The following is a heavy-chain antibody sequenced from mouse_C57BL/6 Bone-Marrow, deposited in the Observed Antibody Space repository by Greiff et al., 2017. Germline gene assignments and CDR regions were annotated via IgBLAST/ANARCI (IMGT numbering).Heavy chain of an antibody. J-gene: IGHJ1*03. CDR1: GYSITSGYY. D-gene: IGHD1-1*01. CDR3: ARERCYYYGSSRYWYFDV. V-gene: IGHV3-6*01. Sequence: EVKLQESGPGLVKPSQSLSLTCSVTGYSITSGYYWNWIRQFPGNKLEWMGYISYDGSNNYNPSLKNRISITRDTSKNQFFLKLNSVTTEDTATYYCARERCYYYGSSRYWYFDVWGTGTTVTVSS. CDR2: ISYDGSN.